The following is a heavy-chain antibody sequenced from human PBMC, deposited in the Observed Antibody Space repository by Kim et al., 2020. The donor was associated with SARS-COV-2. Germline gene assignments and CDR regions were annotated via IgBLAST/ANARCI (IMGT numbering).Heavy chain of an antibody. Sequence: SETLSLTCTVSGGSISSSSYYWGWIRQPPGKGLEWIGSIYYSGSTYYNPSLKSRVTISVDTSKNQFSLKLSSVTAADTAVYYCARHGFFGVKGGGMDVWGQGTTVTVSS. D-gene: IGHD2-8*01. J-gene: IGHJ6*02. CDR1: GGSISSSSYY. CDR2: IYYSGST. V-gene: IGHV4-39*01. CDR3: ARHGFFGVKGGGMDV.